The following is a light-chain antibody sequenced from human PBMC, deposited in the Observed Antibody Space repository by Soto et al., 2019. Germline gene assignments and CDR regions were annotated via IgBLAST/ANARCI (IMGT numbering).Light chain of an antibody. CDR1: SSDVGGYNY. CDR3: SSYTSSSTDVV. CDR2: EVS. Sequence: QSVLTQPASVSGSPGQSITISCTGTSSDVGGYNYVSWYQQHPGKAPKLMIYEVSKRPSGVSNRFSGSKSGNTASLTISGLQAEDEADYYCSSYTSSSTDVVFGGGTKVTVL. V-gene: IGLV2-14*01. J-gene: IGLJ2*01.